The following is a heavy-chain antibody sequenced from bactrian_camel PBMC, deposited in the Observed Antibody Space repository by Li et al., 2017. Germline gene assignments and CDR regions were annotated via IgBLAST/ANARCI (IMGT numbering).Heavy chain of an antibody. CDR1: GNTYSRYA. CDR2: IYTGSGST. V-gene: IGHV3S54*01. J-gene: IGHJ4*01. D-gene: IGHD5*01. Sequence: HVQLVESGGGSVQVGGSLRLSCVARGNTYSRYAMGWFREAAGKERQGVAAIYTGSGSTYYPDSVKGRFTISQDNAKNTVYLQMNNLKPEDTAQYYCVGGVGWNAWSQGTQVTVS.